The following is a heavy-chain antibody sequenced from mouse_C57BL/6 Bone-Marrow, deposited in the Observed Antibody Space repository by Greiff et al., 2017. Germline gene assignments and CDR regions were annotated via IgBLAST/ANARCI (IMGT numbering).Heavy chain of an antibody. CDR2: IDPENGDT. J-gene: IGHJ3*01. Sequence: EVKLMESGAELVRPGASVKLSCTASGFNIKDDYMHWVKQRPEQGLEWIGWIDPENGDTEYASKFQGKATITADTSSNTAYLQLSSLTSEDTAVYYCTTDYEYDGGAYWGQGTLVTVSA. D-gene: IGHD2-4*01. V-gene: IGHV14-4*01. CDR3: TTDYEYDGGAY. CDR1: GFNIKDDY.